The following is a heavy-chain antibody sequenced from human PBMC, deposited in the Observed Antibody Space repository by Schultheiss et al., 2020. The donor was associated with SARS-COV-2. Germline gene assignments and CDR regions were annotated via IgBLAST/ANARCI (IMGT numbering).Heavy chain of an antibody. Sequence: SQTLSLTCAVSGYSISSGYYWGWIRQPPGKGLEWIGSIYHSGYTYYNPSLKSRVTISVDTSKNQFSLKLSSVTAADTAVYYCAKDGVRYCGGDCPDYWGQGTLVTVSS. V-gene: IGHV4-38-2*02. CDR3: AKDGVRYCGGDCPDY. CDR2: IYHSGYT. D-gene: IGHD2-21*02. CDR1: GYSISSGYY. J-gene: IGHJ4*02.